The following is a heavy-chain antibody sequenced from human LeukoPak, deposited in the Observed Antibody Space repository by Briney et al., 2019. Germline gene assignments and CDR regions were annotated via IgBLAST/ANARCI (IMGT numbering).Heavy chain of an antibody. CDR1: GFTFSSYA. CDR2: ISSSSSTI. CDR3: ARVAPHRRLSSGWYHFDY. D-gene: IGHD6-19*01. V-gene: IGHV3-48*01. J-gene: IGHJ4*02. Sequence: PGGSLRLSCAASGFTFSSYAMHWVRQAPGKGLEWVSYISSSSSTIYYADSVKGRFTISRDNAKNSLYLQMNSLRAEDTAVYYCARVAPHRRLSSGWYHFDYWGQGTLVTVSS.